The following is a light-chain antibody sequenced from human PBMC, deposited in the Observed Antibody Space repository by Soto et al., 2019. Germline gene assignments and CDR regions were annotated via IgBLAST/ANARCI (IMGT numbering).Light chain of an antibody. V-gene: IGKV1-33*01. CDR1: QDISNY. Sequence: DIQLTQSPSSLSASVGDRVTITCQASQDISNYLNWYQQRPGKAPKLLIYDAANLETGVPSRFSGSGSGTHFTFTIGSLQPEDIATYYCQQYGNLSPAYTFGQGTKLEIK. J-gene: IGKJ2*01. CDR2: DAA. CDR3: QQYGNLSPAYT.